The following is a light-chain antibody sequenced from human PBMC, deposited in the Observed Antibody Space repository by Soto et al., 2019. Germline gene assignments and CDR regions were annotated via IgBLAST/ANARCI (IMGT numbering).Light chain of an antibody. CDR3: QQYGSSLWT. Sequence: IEMTRSPATVSVSLGEGATLSCRASQSVSSNLAWYQQKPGQAPRLLIYGASSRATGIPDRFSGSGSGTDFTLTISRLEPEDFAVYYCQQYGSSLWTFSQGTKVDI. CDR1: QSVSSN. J-gene: IGKJ1*01. CDR2: GAS. V-gene: IGKV3-20*01.